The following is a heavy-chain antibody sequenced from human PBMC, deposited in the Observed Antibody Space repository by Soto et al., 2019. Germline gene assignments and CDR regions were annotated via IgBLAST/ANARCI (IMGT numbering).Heavy chain of an antibody. CDR1: GYTFTGYY. D-gene: IGHD6-6*01. J-gene: IGHJ5*02. V-gene: IGHV1-2*04. Sequence: QVQLVQSGAEVKKPGASVKVSCKASGYTFTGYYMHWVRQAPGQGLEWMGWINPNSGGTNHAQKFQGWVTMTRDTSISTAYMELSRLRSDDTAVYYCARGPIHQQLVSNWFDPWGQGTLVTVSS. CDR3: ARGPIHQQLVSNWFDP. CDR2: INPNSGGT.